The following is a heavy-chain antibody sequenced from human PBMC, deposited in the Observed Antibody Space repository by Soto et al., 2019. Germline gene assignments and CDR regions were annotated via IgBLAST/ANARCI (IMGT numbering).Heavy chain of an antibody. CDR3: AGGSTVINTLDF. Sequence: SETLSLTCTVSGGSITSGDYYWSWIRQPPGKGLEWVAYSYYGGSTYYNPSLKSRGTISLDTSKNQFSLKLSSVTAADTAVYYCAGGSTVINTLDFWGQGTLVTVPS. J-gene: IGHJ4*02. V-gene: IGHV4-30-4*01. CDR2: SYYGGST. CDR1: GGSITSGDYY. D-gene: IGHD3-22*01.